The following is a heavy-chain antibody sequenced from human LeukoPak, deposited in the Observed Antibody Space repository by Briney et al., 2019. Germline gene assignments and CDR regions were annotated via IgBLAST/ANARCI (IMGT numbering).Heavy chain of an antibody. CDR3: TLGYCSSTSCYPIDY. CDR2: INPNSGGT. V-gene: IGHV1-2*02. J-gene: IGHJ4*02. Sequence: ASVKVSCKASGYTFTGYYIHWVRQAPGQGLEWMGWINPNSGGTNYAQKFQGRVTMTRDTSISTAYMELSRLRSGDTAVYYCTLGYCSSTSCYPIDYWGQGTLVTVSS. D-gene: IGHD2-2*01. CDR1: GYTFTGYY.